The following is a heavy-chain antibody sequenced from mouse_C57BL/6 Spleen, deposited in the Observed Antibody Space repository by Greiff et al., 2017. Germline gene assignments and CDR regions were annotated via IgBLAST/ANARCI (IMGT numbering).Heavy chain of an antibody. CDR1: GYTFTSYW. J-gene: IGHJ3*01. CDR3: ARAYYGSRGGSWFAY. CDR2: IYPGSGST. V-gene: IGHV1-55*01. Sequence: VKLQQPGAELVKPGASVKMSCKASGYTFTSYWITWVKQRPGQGLEWIGDIYPGSGSTNYNEKFKSKATLTVDTSSSTAYMQLSSLTSEDSAVYYCARAYYGSRGGSWFAYWGQGTLVTVSA. D-gene: IGHD1-1*01.